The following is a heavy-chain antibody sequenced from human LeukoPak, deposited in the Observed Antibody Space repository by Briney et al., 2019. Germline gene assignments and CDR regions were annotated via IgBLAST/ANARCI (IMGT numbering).Heavy chain of an antibody. D-gene: IGHD3-16*01. CDR1: GFTFSNYG. CDR2: IGGSGVTT. CDR3: AKLIPQSDY. J-gene: IGHJ4*02. Sequence: GGSLRLSCAASGFTFSNYGMSWVRQAPGKGLEWVLSIGGSGVTTYYADSVKGRFTISRDNSKNTLYLQMNSLRAEDTAVYYCAKLIPQSDYWGQGTLVTVSS. V-gene: IGHV3-23*01.